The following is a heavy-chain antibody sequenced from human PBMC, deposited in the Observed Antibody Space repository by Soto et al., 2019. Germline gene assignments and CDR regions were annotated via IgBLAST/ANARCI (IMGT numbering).Heavy chain of an antibody. CDR3: ARGRKYCTNGVCSPFDY. V-gene: IGHV3-30-3*01. D-gene: IGHD2-8*01. CDR2: ISYDGSNK. Sequence: QVQLVESGGGVVQPGRSLRLSCAASGFTFSSYAMHWVRQAPGKGLEWVAVISYDGSNKYYADSVKGRFTISRDNSKNTLYLQMNSLRAEDTAVYYCARGRKYCTNGVCSPFDYWGQGTLVTVSS. J-gene: IGHJ4*02. CDR1: GFTFSSYA.